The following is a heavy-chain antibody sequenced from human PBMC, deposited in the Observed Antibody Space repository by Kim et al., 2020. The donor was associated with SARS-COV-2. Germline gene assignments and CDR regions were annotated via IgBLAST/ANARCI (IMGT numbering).Heavy chain of an antibody. CDR3: AREVQTPVTDNYYYGMDV. D-gene: IGHD4-17*01. J-gene: IGHJ6*02. V-gene: IGHV4-31*03. Sequence: SETLSLTCTVSGGSISSGCYYWSWIRQHPGKGLEGFGYIYYSGNTNYNPTLKSRLTISVATSKNQFTLKLSPVTAADTAVYYCAREVQTPVTDNYYYGMDVWGQGTTVTVSS. CDR2: IYYSGNT. CDR1: GGSISSGCYY.